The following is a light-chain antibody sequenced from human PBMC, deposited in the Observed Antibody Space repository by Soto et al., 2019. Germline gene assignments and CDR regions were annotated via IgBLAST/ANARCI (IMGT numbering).Light chain of an antibody. V-gene: IGLV2-8*01. CDR3: SSYVGSDVFF. CDR1: RRDVGGYNY. CDR2: EVT. J-gene: IGLJ1*01. Sequence: QAVVTQPPSASGSPGQSVRISCTGTRRDVGGYNYVAWYQQHPGKAPKLMIYEVTKRPSGVPDRFSGSKSGNTAFLTVSGLQPGDEADYYCSSYVGSDVFFFGTGTKVTVL.